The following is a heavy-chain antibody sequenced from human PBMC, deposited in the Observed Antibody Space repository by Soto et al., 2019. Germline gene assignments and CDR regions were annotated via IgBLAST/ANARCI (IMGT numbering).Heavy chain of an antibody. CDR1: GGSVSSGSYY. D-gene: IGHD2-15*01. Sequence: SETLSLTCTVSGGSVSSGSYYWSWIRQPPGKGLDWIGYIYYSGSTNYNPSLKSRVTISVDTSKNQFSLKLSSVTAADTAVYYCARAAIYCSGGSCEIAFDPWGQGTLVTVS. V-gene: IGHV4-61*01. CDR3: ARAAIYCSGGSCEIAFDP. J-gene: IGHJ5*02. CDR2: IYYSGST.